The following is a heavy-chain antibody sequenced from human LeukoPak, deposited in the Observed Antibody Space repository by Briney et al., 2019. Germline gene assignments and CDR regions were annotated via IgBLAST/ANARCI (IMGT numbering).Heavy chain of an antibody. Sequence: GGSLRLSCAASGFTISSYEMNWVRQAPGKGLEWVSYISTSGNTRYYADSVKGRFTISRDNAKNSLYLQMNSLRVEDTAVYYCARELSGTTSYYFDYWGQGTLVTVSS. CDR3: ARELSGTTSYYFDY. CDR1: GFTISSYE. D-gene: IGHD1-7*01. V-gene: IGHV3-48*03. J-gene: IGHJ4*02. CDR2: ISTSGNTR.